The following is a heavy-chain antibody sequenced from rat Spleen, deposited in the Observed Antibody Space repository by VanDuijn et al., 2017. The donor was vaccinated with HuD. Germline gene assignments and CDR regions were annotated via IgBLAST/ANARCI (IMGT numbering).Heavy chain of an antibody. CDR3: TTGVY. Sequence: EVQLVESDGGLVQPGRSLKLSCVASGFTFSDYYMAWVRQAPTKGLEWVAYISTGGDNTYYRDSVKGRFTISRDNAKSTLYLQMDSLRSEDTATYYCTTGVYWGQGVVVTVSS. J-gene: IGHJ2*01. V-gene: IGHV5-27*01. CDR2: ISTGGDNT. CDR1: GFTFSDYY.